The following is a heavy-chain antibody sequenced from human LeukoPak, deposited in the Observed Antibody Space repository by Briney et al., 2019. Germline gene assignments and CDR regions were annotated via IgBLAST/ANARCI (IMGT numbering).Heavy chain of an antibody. CDR3: ARGRPNGYSYGLNWFDP. CDR1: GYTFTSYD. Sequence: ASVKVSCKASGYTFTSYDINWVRRATGQGLEWMGWMNPNSGNTGYAQKFQGRVTMTRNTSISTAYMELSSLRSEDTAVYYCARGRPNGYSYGLNWFDPWGQGTLVTVSS. V-gene: IGHV1-8*01. J-gene: IGHJ5*02. CDR2: MNPNSGNT. D-gene: IGHD5-18*01.